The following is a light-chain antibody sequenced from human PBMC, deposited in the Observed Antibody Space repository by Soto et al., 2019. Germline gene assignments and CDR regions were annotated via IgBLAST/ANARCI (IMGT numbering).Light chain of an antibody. CDR2: DAS. CDR3: QQYRDYSPWT. CDR1: QSVNYW. J-gene: IGKJ1*01. Sequence: DIQMTQSPSTLSAFVGDRVTISCRASQSVNYWLAWYQQKPGKAPKLLIYDASSLESGVPSRFSGSGSGTEFTLTISSLQPDDFATYYCQQYRDYSPWTFGQGTKVDIK. V-gene: IGKV1-5*01.